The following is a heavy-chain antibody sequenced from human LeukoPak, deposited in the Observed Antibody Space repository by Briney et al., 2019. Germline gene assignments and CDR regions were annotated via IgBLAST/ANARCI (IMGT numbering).Heavy chain of an antibody. J-gene: IGHJ6*02. CDR2: ISSSSSYI. CDR1: GFTFSSYA. D-gene: IGHD3-22*01. V-gene: IGHV3-21*01. CDR3: ARCVQGGGYLDYGMDV. Sequence: GGSLRLSCAASGFTFSSYAMHWVRQAPGKGLEWVSSISSSSSYIYYADSVKGRFTISRDNAKNSLYLQMNSLRAEDTAVYYCARCVQGGGYLDYGMDVWGQGTTVTVSS.